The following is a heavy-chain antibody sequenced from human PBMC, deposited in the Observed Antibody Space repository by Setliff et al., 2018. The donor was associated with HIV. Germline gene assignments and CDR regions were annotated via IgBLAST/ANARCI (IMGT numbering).Heavy chain of an antibody. V-gene: IGHV1-69*04. CDR2: IIPILGIP. CDR3: AKEQEIGSYLDP. CDR1: GGAFISHT. D-gene: IGHD2-2*02. Sequence: ASVKVSCKASGGAFISHTFTWVRQAPGQGLEWVGRIIPILGIPNYAQNFQGRLTISADKSTRTAYLELSSLRSDDSAVYFCAKEQEIGSYLDPWGQGTLVTVSS. J-gene: IGHJ5*02.